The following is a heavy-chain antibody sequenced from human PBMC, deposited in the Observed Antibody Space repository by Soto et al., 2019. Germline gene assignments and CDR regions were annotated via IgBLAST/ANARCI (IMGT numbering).Heavy chain of an antibody. CDR2: ISSSGSTI. Sequence: GGSLRLSCAASGFTFSDYYMSWIRQAPGKGLEWVSYISSSGSTIYYADSVKGRFTISRDNAKNSLYLQMNSLRAEDTAVYYWARDQNIPARPGGRFDYGGQGPLVTVSS. CDR3: ARDQNIPARPGGRFDY. V-gene: IGHV3-11*01. D-gene: IGHD6-6*01. J-gene: IGHJ4*02. CDR1: GFTFSDYY.